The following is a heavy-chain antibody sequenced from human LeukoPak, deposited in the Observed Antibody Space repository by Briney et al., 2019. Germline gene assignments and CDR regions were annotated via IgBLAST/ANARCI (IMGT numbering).Heavy chain of an antibody. J-gene: IGHJ4*02. CDR1: GFSFSTYS. CDR3: ARDQAANGPRQDYFDY. D-gene: IGHD6-13*01. Sequence: PGGSLRLSCAASGFSFSTYSMNWVRPAPGKGLEWVSSLCSSSSYIHYPDSVKGRFTISRGNAKNSLYLQMNSLRADDTAVYYCARDQAANGPRQDYFDYWGQGTLVTVSS. V-gene: IGHV3-21*01. CDR2: LCSSSSYI.